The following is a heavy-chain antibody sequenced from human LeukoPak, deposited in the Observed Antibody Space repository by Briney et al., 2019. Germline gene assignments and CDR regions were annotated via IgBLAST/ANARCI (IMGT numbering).Heavy chain of an antibody. V-gene: IGHV3-74*01. CDR2: VNPDGSSL. CDR1: GFTFSNYW. CDR3: ARGGRYGDY. J-gene: IGHJ4*02. Sequence: GGSLRLSCAASGFTFSNYWMHWVRQVPEKGLVWVSRVNPDGSSLTYANSVKGRFTSSRDNARSTLYLQMNRLRVEDTAGYYCARGGRYGDYWGQGILVTVSS. D-gene: IGHD3-16*01.